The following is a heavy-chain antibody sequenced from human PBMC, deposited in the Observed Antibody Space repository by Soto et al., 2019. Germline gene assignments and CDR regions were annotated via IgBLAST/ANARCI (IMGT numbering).Heavy chain of an antibody. CDR1: GGSFSGYY. J-gene: IGHJ4*02. D-gene: IGHD2-2*03. CDR3: ARGRVLLDIVVVPAAKDFDY. Sequence: SETLSLTCAVYGGSFSGYYWSWIRQPPGKGLEWIGEINHSGSTNYNPSLKSRVTISVDTSKNQFSLKLSSVTAADTAVYYCARGRVLLDIVVVPAAKDFDYWGQGTLVTVSS. V-gene: IGHV4-34*01. CDR2: INHSGST.